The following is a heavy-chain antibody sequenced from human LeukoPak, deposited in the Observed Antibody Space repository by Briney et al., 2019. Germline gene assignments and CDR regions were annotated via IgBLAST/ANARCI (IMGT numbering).Heavy chain of an antibody. D-gene: IGHD3-3*01. V-gene: IGHV3-13*01. CDR1: GFNFNAYD. CDR2: IGTHGDT. Sequence: PGGSLRLSCAASGFNFNAYDMHWVRQVPGKSLEWVAAIGTHGDTYYGDSMKGRFTISRDNAKKSLYLQMNCLRAGDTAVYYCAGDRGYDFWSGSFDLWGRGALVTVSS. J-gene: IGHJ2*01. CDR3: AGDRGYDFWSGSFDL.